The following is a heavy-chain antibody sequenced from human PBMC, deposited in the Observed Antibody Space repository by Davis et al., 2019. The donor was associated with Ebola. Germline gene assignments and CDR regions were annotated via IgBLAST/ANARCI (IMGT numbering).Heavy chain of an antibody. D-gene: IGHD6-6*01. CDR2: IKQDGSEK. J-gene: IGHJ6*03. CDR3: ASLGIAARPFNYYFYHYMDV. Sequence: PGGSLRLSCAASGFTFSSYWMSWVRQAPGKGLEWVANIKQDGSEKYYVDSVKGRFTISRDNAKNSLYLQMNSLKASDTAMYYCASLGIAARPFNYYFYHYMDVWGKGTTVTVSS. V-gene: IGHV3-7*03. CDR1: GFTFSSYW.